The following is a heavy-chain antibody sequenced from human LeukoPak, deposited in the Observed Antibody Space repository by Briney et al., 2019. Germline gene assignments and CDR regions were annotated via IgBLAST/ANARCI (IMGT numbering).Heavy chain of an antibody. CDR1: GFTFSSYW. CDR2: INQDGSEK. Sequence: GGSLRLSCAASGFTFSSYWMSWVRQAPGKGLEWVANINQDGSEKYYVDSVTGRFTISRDNAKNSLYLQMNSLRAEDTAVYYCARWCSNDICYTPVVYWGQGTLVTVSS. CDR3: ARWCSNDICYTPVVY. D-gene: IGHD2-8*01. V-gene: IGHV3-7*01. J-gene: IGHJ4*02.